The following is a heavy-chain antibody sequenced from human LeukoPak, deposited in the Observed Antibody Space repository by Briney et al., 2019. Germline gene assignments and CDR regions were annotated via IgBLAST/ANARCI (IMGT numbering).Heavy chain of an antibody. V-gene: IGHV1-69*04. Sequence: SVKVSCKASGGTFSSYAISWVRQAPGQGLEWMGRIIPILGIANYAQKFQGRVTITADKSTSTAYMELSSLRSEDTAVYYCATSMPGHSSGWYFAEGDKTFDYWGQGTLVIVSS. CDR1: GGTFSSYA. CDR3: ATSMPGHSSGWYFAEGDKTFDY. CDR2: IIPILGIA. J-gene: IGHJ4*02. D-gene: IGHD6-19*01.